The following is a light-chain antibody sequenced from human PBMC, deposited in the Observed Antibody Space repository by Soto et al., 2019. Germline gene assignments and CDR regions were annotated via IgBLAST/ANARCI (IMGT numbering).Light chain of an antibody. J-gene: IGLJ3*02. V-gene: IGLV1-40*01. Sequence: QPVLTQPPSVSGAPGQRVTISCTGSSSNIGAGFDVHWYRQFPGTAPKLLIYGNTNRPSGVPDRFSGSKSGTSASLAITGLQAEDEAVYYCQSYDLSVSGSEVFGGGTKLTVL. CDR1: SSNIGAGFD. CDR3: QSYDLSVSGSEV. CDR2: GNT.